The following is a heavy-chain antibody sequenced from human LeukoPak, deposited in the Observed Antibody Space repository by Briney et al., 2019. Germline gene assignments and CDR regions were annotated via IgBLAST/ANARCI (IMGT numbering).Heavy chain of an antibody. CDR1: GLTFSFYW. V-gene: IGHV3-7*01. Sequence: PGGSLRLSCAASGLTFSFYWMSWVRQAPGKGLEWVANINQDGSEKYYVDSVKGRFTISRDNAKNSLSLQMNSLRAEDTAVYYCARHIETYYDYWGQGTLVTVSS. D-gene: IGHD2-21*01. CDR2: INQDGSEK. J-gene: IGHJ4*02. CDR3: ARHIETYYDY.